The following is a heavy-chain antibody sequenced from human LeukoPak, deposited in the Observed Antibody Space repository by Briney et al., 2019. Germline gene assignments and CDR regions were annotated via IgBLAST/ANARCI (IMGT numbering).Heavy chain of an antibody. J-gene: IGHJ4*02. D-gene: IGHD5-18*01. CDR1: GFTFSSYT. Sequence: GGSLRLSCAASGFTFSSYTMSWVRQAPGKGLEWVSAISGSGGSTYYADSVKGRFTISRDNSKNTLYLQMNSLRAEDTAVYYCAKVRKTGYSYGYFDYWGQGTLVTVSS. V-gene: IGHV3-23*01. CDR3: AKVRKTGYSYGYFDY. CDR2: ISGSGGST.